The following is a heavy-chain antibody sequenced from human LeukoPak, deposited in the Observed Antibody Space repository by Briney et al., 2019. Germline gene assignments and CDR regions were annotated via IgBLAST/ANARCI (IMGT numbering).Heavy chain of an antibody. CDR2: INAYGDDT. V-gene: IGHV1-18*01. CDR3: ARDGDGRHNGFDP. Sequence: ASVKVSCKASGYTFTNYGISWVRQAPGQGLEWVGWINAYGDDTNYGQKFQDRVTMTTDRSTSTAYMALRSLRSDDTAVYYCARDGDGRHNGFDPWGQGTLVTAS. D-gene: IGHD7-27*01. J-gene: IGHJ5*02. CDR1: GYTFTNYG.